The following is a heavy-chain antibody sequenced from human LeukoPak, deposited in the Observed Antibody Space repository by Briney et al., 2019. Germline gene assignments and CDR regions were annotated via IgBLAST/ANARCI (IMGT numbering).Heavy chain of an antibody. CDR2: VFQLQTVRS. CDR1: GSPITSTYY. J-gene: IGHJ4*02. CDR3: ARVLHAPKFIDS. V-gene: IGHV4-38-2*02. Sequence: SETLSLTCTVSGSPITSTYYWAWFRQPPGKGLEWIATVFQLQTVRSFYNKSLESRVTMSLDTSQNQFSLNLTSVTAADTALYFCARVLHAPKFIDSWGQGTLVTVSS. D-gene: IGHD2-8*01.